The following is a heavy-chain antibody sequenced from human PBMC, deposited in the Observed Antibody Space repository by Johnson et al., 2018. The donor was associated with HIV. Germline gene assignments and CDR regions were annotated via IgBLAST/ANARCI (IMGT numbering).Heavy chain of an antibody. CDR2: ISYDGSNE. Sequence: QMLLVESGGGVVQPGRSLRLSCAASGFTFSSYAMHWVRQAPGKGLEWVAVISYDGSNEYYADSVKGRFTIPRDNSKNTLFLQMNTLRAEDTAVYYCARGAFDAFDIWGQGTMVTVSS. V-gene: IGHV3-30-3*01. CDR3: ARGAFDAFDI. J-gene: IGHJ3*02. CDR1: GFTFSSYA.